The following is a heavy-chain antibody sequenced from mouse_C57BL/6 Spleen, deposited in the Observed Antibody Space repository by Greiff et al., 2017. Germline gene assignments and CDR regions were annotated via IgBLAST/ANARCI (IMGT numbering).Heavy chain of an antibody. D-gene: IGHD4-1*01. V-gene: IGHV1-7*01. CDR1: GYTFTSYW. Sequence: VKLLQSGADLAKPGASLNLSCTASGYTFTSYWMHWLQQRPGQGLEWIGYISPSSGYTKYTQKFKDKSTLTADKSHSTDYMQLSRLTNEDSAGEYCARWGWDEGVAYWGQGTTLTVSS. CDR2: ISPSSGYT. J-gene: IGHJ2*01. CDR3: ARWGWDEGVAY.